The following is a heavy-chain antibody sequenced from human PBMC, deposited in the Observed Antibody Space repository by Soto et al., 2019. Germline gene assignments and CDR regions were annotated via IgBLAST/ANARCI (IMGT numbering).Heavy chain of an antibody. CDR3: ARDRDNCNDDYYYGMDV. D-gene: IGHD1-20*01. J-gene: IGHJ6*02. CDR2: ISAYNGNT. CDR1: GYTFTSYG. V-gene: IGHV1-18*01. Sequence: QVQLVQSGAEVRKPGASVKVSCKASGYTFTSYGISWVRQAPGQGLEWMGWISAYNGNTNYAQKLQGRVTMTTDTSTSTAYMELRSLRSDDTAVYYCARDRDNCNDDYYYGMDVWGQGTTVTVSS.